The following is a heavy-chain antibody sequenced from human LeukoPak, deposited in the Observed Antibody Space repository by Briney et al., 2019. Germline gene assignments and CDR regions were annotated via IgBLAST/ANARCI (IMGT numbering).Heavy chain of an antibody. Sequence: ASVKVSCKASGGPFSSYTISWVRQAPGQGLEWMGRIIPILGIANYAQKFQGRVTITADKYTSTAYMELSSLRSEDTAVYYCARDLGYYDSSGYHGYWGQGTLVTVSS. D-gene: IGHD3-22*01. J-gene: IGHJ4*02. CDR2: IIPILGIA. CDR3: ARDLGYYDSSGYHGY. CDR1: GGPFSSYT. V-gene: IGHV1-69*04.